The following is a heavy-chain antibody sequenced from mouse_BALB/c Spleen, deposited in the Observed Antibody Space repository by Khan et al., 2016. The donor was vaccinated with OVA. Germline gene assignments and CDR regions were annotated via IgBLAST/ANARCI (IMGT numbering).Heavy chain of an antibody. CDR3: ARRNYFGYTFAY. CDR2: ISPGSGDT. CDR1: GYTFTDYY. J-gene: IGHJ3*01. Sequence: VELVESGAELARPGASVKLSCKASGYTFTDYYINWVKQRTGQGLEWIGEISPGSGDTYYNEKFKGKATLTADKSSPTAYLQLSSLTSEASAVYFCARRNYFGYTFAYWGQGTLVTVSA. V-gene: IGHV1-77*01. D-gene: IGHD1-2*01.